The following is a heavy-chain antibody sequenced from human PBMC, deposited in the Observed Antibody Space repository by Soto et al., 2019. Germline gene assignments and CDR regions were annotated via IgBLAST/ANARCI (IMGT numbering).Heavy chain of an antibody. CDR2: ISYDGSNK. V-gene: IGHV3-30*18. CDR3: AKDPGGSSYYYYYGMDV. J-gene: IGHJ6*02. CDR1: GFTFSSYG. Sequence: GGSLRLSCAASGFTFSSYGMHWVRQAPGKGLEWVAVISYDGSNKYYADSVKGRFTISRDNSKNTLYLQMNSLRAEDTAVYYCAKDPGGSSYYYYYGMDVWGQGTTVAVSS. D-gene: IGHD2-15*01.